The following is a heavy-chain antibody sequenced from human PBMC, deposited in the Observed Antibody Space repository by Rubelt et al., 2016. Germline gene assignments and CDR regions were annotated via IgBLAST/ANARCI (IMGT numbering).Heavy chain of an antibody. CDR2: INHSGST. CDR3: ARGDLRFLNSYYFDY. CDR1: GGSFSGYY. D-gene: IGHD3-3*01. J-gene: IGHJ4*02. V-gene: IGHV4-34*01. Sequence: QVQLQQWGAGLLKPSETLSLTCAVYGGSFSGYYWSWIRQPPGKGLEWIGEINHSGSTNYNPSLKSRFPFSVDTSKNQFSLMLSSVTAADTAVYYCARGDLRFLNSYYFDYWGQGTLVTVSS.